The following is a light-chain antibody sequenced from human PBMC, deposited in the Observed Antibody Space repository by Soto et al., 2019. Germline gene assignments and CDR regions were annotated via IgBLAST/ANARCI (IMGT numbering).Light chain of an antibody. Sequence: QAVVTQEPSLTVSPGGTVTLTCASSTGAVTSGYYPNWFQQKPGQAPRALIYSTSNKYSWTPARFSGSLLGGKAALTLSGVHPEDEAEYYCLLYYGGQLGVFGGGTKVTVL. V-gene: IGLV7-43*01. CDR2: STS. J-gene: IGLJ2*01. CDR1: TGAVTSGYY. CDR3: LLYYGGQLGV.